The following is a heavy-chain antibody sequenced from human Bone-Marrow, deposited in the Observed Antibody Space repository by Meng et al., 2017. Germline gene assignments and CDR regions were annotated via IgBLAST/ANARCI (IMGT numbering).Heavy chain of an antibody. V-gene: IGHV4-61*01. CDR3: ARDYGGNYYFDY. D-gene: IGHD4-23*01. Sequence: GSLRLSCTVSGGSVSSGSYYWSWIRQPPGKGLEWIGYIYYSGSTNYNPSLKSRVTISVDTSKNQFSLKLSSVTAADTAVYYCARDYGGNYYFDYWGQGTLVTVSS. J-gene: IGHJ4*02. CDR1: GGSVSSGSYY. CDR2: IYYSGST.